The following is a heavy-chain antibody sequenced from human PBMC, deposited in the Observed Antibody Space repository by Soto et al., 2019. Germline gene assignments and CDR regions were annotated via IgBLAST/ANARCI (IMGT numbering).Heavy chain of an antibody. J-gene: IGHJ6*03. Sequence: ASVKVSCKASGYTFTGYYMHWVRQAPGQGLEWMGWINPNSGGTNYAQKFQGWVTMTRDTSISTAYMKLSSVTAADTAVYYCARTIFGVARYYYYYYMDVWGKGTTVTVSS. CDR3: ARTIFGVARYYYYYYMDV. V-gene: IGHV1-2*04. CDR2: INPNSGGT. D-gene: IGHD3-3*01. CDR1: GYTFTGYY.